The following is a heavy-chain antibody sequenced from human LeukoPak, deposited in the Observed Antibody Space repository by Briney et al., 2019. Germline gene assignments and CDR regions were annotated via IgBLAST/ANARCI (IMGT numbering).Heavy chain of an antibody. CDR1: GCRFPTYW. V-gene: IGHV5-51*01. Sequence: GGPLQISWKGSGCRFPTYWSAWARQLPGKGLEGMGIIYPGDSDTRYSPSFQGQVTISADKSINTAYLQWRSLKASDTAMYYCARSSGLYARIDSWGQGTLVTVSS. D-gene: IGHD2-8*01. CDR2: IYPGDSDT. CDR3: ARSSGLYARIDS. J-gene: IGHJ5*01.